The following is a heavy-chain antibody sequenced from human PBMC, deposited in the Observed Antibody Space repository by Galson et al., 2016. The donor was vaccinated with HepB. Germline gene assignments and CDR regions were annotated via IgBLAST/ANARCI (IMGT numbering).Heavy chain of an antibody. V-gene: IGHV1-18*01. Sequence: VKVSCKASGYPFINYGINWLRQAPGQGLEWMGWISVNNGNTNYAQKYQDRVTLTRDASTSTVYMEVGSLRYDDTATYYCAGDRLKYFDFWSGTGGAFDIWGQGTMVTVSS. J-gene: IGHJ3*02. D-gene: IGHD3-3*01. CDR1: GYPFINYG. CDR3: AGDRLKYFDFWSGTGGAFDI. CDR2: ISVNNGNT.